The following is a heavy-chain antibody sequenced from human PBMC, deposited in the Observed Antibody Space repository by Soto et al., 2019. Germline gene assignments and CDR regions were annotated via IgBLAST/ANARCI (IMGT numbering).Heavy chain of an antibody. V-gene: IGHV1-18*01. CDR3: ARAYYYDSSGYDPVDN. D-gene: IGHD3-22*01. CDR1: GYTFTNFG. Sequence: QVQLVQSGAEVKKPGASVKVSCKASGYTFTNFGITWVRQAPGQGLEWMGWISAYNGNTNYAQNLQGRVTMTTDTSTNTAYMELRSLRSDDTAVYYCARAYYYDSSGYDPVDNWGQGTLVTVSS. CDR2: ISAYNGNT. J-gene: IGHJ4*02.